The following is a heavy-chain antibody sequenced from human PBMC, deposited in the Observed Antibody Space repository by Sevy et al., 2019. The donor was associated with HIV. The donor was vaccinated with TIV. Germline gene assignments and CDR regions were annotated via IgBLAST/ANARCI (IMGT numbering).Heavy chain of an antibody. V-gene: IGHV3-7*01. CDR1: GFTFSSYW. D-gene: IGHD3-22*01. CDR3: ARERGVDYYDSSPDAFDI. CDR2: IKQDGSEK. Sequence: GGSLKLSCAASGFTFSSYWMSWVRQAPGKGLEWVANIKQDGSEKYYVDSVKGRFTISRDNAKNSLYLQMNSLRAEDTAVYYCARERGVDYYDSSPDAFDIWGQGTMVTVSS. J-gene: IGHJ3*02.